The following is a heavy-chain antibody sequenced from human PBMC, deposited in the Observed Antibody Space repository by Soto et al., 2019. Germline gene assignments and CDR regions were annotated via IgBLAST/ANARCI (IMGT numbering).Heavy chain of an antibody. Sequence: EVPLLESGGGLVQPGGSLSLSCAASGFTFSSYAMTWVRQAPGKGPEWVSVISDSGTITYYADSVKGRFTISRDNSKNTLYLQMNSLRVEDTAVYYCAKDLKTTLVRAYDYWCQGTLVTVSS. J-gene: IGHJ4*02. D-gene: IGHD4-17*01. CDR1: GFTFSSYA. V-gene: IGHV3-23*01. CDR3: AKDLKTTLVRAYDY. CDR2: ISDSGTIT.